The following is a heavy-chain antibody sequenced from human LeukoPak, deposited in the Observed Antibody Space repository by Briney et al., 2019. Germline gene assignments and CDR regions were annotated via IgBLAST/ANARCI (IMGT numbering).Heavy chain of an antibody. CDR1: GFTFGTYW. CDR3: ARGFTADS. CDR2: IKQDGSEE. V-gene: IGHV3-7*01. J-gene: IGHJ4*02. Sequence: GGSLRLSCAASGFTFGTYWISWVRQAPGKGLEWVANIKQDGSEEYYVGSVKGRFTISRDNAKNSLYLQMNSLRAEDTAVYYCARGFTADSWGQGTLVTVSS. D-gene: IGHD5-18*01.